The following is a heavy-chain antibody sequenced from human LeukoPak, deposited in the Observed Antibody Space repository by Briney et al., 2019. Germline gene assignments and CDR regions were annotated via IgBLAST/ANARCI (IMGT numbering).Heavy chain of an antibody. CDR3: ATSIVVVKAGAFEI. V-gene: IGHV3-53*01. Sequence: TGGSLRLSCAASGFTVSSNYMSWVRQAPGKGLEWVSVIYSGGSTYYADSVKGRFTISRDNSKNTLYLQMNSLRAEDTAVYYCATSIVVVKAGAFEIWGHGTMVTVSS. D-gene: IGHD3-22*01. J-gene: IGHJ3*02. CDR1: GFTVSSNY. CDR2: IYSGGST.